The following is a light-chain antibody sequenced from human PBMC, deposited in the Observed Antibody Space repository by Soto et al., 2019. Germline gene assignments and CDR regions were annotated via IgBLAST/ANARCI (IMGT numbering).Light chain of an antibody. V-gene: IGLV1-51*01. CDR2: DNN. J-gene: IGLJ1*01. Sequence: QSVLTQPPSVSAAPGQKVTMSCSGSSSNIGNNYVSWYQQLPGTAPKLLIYDNNKRPSGIPDRFSGSKSGTSATLGITGLQTGDEADYYCGTWDASLSAGGVFGTGTKVTVL. CDR1: SSNIGNNY. CDR3: GTWDASLSAGGV.